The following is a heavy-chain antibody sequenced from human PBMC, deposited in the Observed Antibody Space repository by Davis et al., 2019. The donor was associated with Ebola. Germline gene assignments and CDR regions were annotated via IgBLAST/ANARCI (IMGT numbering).Heavy chain of an antibody. CDR3: ARVKGAVAGRGWFDP. CDR2: VKQDGSAK. CDR1: GFTFSTYW. V-gene: IGHV3-7*03. Sequence: GESLKISCAASGFTFSTYWMNWVRQAPGKGLEWVANVKQDGSAKYYVDSVKGRFTISRDNAKNSLYLQMNSLRVEDTAVYYCARVKGAVAGRGWFDPWGQGTLVTVSS. J-gene: IGHJ5*02. D-gene: IGHD6-19*01.